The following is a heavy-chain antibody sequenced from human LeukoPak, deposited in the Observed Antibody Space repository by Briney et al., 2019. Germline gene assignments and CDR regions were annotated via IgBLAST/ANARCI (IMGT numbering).Heavy chain of an antibody. J-gene: IGHJ4*02. D-gene: IGHD1-7*01. CDR3: ARGIGTINFDY. V-gene: IGHV4-4*07. Sequence: PSETLSLTCSVSGGSMSSYYWSWIRQPAGKGLEWIGRIYTTGNTNYNPSLKSRVAKSVDTSNNQFSLKLDSVTAADTAVYYCARGIGTINFDYWGQGVLVTVSS. CDR1: GGSMSSYY. CDR2: IYTTGNT.